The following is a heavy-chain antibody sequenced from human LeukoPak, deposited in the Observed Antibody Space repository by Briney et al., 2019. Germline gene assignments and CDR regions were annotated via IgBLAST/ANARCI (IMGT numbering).Heavy chain of an antibody. CDR1: GGSISSTSYY. CDR3: ARAGGCSSASCYTGYLDV. Sequence: SETLSLTCTVSGGSISSTSYYWGWIRQPPGKRLEWIGHIHYSGSTYYNPSLKSRVTISVDTSKNHFSLKLSSVTAADTAVYYCARAGGCSSASCYTGYLDVWGKGATVTVSS. J-gene: IGHJ6*03. D-gene: IGHD2-2*02. V-gene: IGHV4-39*07. CDR2: IHYSGST.